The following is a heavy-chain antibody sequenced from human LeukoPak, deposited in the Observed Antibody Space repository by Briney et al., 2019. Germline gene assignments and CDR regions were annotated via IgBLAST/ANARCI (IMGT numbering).Heavy chain of an antibody. CDR2: ISSSSSTI. J-gene: IGHJ3*02. CDR3: ARVGPTGTTFAFDI. Sequence: GGSLRLSCAASGFTFSSYSMNWVRQAPGKGLEWVSYISSSSSTIYYADSVKGRFTISRDNAKNSLYLQMNSLRAEDTAVYYCARVGPTGTTFAFDIWGQGTMVTVSS. D-gene: IGHD1-7*01. CDR1: GFTFSSYS. V-gene: IGHV3-48*04.